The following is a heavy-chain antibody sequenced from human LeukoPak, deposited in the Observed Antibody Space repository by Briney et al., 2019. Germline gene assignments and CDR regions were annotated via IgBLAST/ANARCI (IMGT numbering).Heavy chain of an antibody. CDR3: ARDRLPYSSGRGFDY. CDR2: ISGSGGST. D-gene: IGHD6-19*01. V-gene: IGHV3-23*01. CDR1: GFTFGNYA. Sequence: NPGGSPRLSCAASGFTFGNYAMSWVRQGPGKGLEWVSTISGSGGSTYYADSVKGRFTISRDNSNNTLYLQMNSLRAEDTAVYYCARDRLPYSSGRGFDYWGQGTLVTVSS. J-gene: IGHJ4*02.